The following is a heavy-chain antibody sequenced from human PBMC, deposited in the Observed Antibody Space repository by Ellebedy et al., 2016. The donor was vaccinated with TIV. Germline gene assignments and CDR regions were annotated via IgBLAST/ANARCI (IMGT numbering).Heavy chain of an antibody. J-gene: IGHJ6*03. V-gene: IGHV1-18*01. D-gene: IGHD3-10*01. CDR2: ISGYNGNT. CDR3: ARDVEEMEGPEAAYYGYMDV. Sequence: AASVKVSCKASGYTFSDYGISWVRQAPGQGLEWMGWISGYNGNTNYAQKLQGRVTMTADTSTSTAYMELRTLRSDDTAVYFCARDVEEMEGPEAAYYGYMDVWGKGTTVTVSS. CDR1: GYTFSDYG.